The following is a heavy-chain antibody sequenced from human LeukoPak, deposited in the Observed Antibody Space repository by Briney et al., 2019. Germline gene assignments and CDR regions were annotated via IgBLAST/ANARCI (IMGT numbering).Heavy chain of an antibody. CDR1: GYSISSGYY. Sequence: SETLSLTCTVSGYSISSGYYWGWIRQPPGKGLEWIGSIYHSGSTYYNPSLKSRVTISVDTSKNQFSLKLSSVTAADTAVYYCARVRMTTVTTYYYYGMDVWGQGTTVTVSS. D-gene: IGHD4-17*01. CDR3: ARVRMTTVTTYYYYGMDV. V-gene: IGHV4-38-2*02. CDR2: IYHSGST. J-gene: IGHJ6*02.